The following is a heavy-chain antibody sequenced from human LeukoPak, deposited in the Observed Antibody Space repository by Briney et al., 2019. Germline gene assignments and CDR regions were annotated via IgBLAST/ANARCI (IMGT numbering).Heavy chain of an antibody. V-gene: IGHV3-13*01. D-gene: IGHD6-19*01. Sequence: GGSLRLSCAASGFTFIDYDMHWVRQAIGKGLEWVSAIGIRGGTHYSGSVKGRFTITRGNDENSLYLQMNSMRAEDSAVNYCARGGIQVSGIDEFDYWGQGTLVTVSS. CDR3: ARGGIQVSGIDEFDY. CDR2: IGIRGGT. CDR1: GFTFIDYD. J-gene: IGHJ4*02.